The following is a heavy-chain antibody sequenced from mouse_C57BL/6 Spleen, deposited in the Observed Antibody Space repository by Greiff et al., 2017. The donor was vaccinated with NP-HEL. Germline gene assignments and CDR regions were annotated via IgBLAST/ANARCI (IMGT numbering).Heavy chain of an antibody. CDR2: ISYSGST. CDR3: ARGSGTHYFDY. CDR1: GYSITSGYD. D-gene: IGHD4-1*01. V-gene: IGHV3-1*01. Sequence: EVQVVESGPGMVKPSQSLSLTCTVTGYSITSGYDWHWIRHFPGNKLEWMGYISYSGSTNYNPSLKSRISITHDTSKNHFFLKLNSVTTEDTATYYCARGSGTHYFDYWGQGTTLTVSS. J-gene: IGHJ2*01.